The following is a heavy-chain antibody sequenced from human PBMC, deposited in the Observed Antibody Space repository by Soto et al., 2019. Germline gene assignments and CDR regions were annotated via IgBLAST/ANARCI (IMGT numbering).Heavy chain of an antibody. J-gene: IGHJ5*02. CDR2: IIPIFGTA. CDR3: ARARLITSNWFDP. Sequence: SVKVSCKASGGTFSSYAISWVRQAPGQGLEWMGGIIPIFGTANYAQKFQGRVTITADKSTSTAYMELSSLRSEDTAVYYCARARLITSNWFDPWGQGTLVTVSS. V-gene: IGHV1-69*06. D-gene: IGHD2-8*01. CDR1: GGTFSSYA.